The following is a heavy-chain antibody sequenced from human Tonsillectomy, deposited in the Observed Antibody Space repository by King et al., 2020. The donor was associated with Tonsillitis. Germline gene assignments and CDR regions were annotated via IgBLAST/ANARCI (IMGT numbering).Heavy chain of an antibody. Sequence: QLQESGPGLVKPSETLSLTCTVSGGSISSSSYYWGWIRQPPGKGPEWIGSIYYSGSTYYNPSLKSRVTISVDTSKNQFSLKLSSVTAADTAVYYCARTPNVLLWFGEARIYWGQGTLVTVSS. D-gene: IGHD3-10*01. CDR1: GGSISSSSYY. CDR3: ARTPNVLLWFGEARIY. V-gene: IGHV4-39*01. J-gene: IGHJ4*02. CDR2: IYYSGST.